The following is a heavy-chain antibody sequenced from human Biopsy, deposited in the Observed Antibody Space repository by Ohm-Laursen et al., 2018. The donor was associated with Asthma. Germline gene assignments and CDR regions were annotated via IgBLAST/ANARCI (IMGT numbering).Heavy chain of an antibody. CDR1: GYNFISFA. J-gene: IGHJ3*01. V-gene: IGHV1-3*04. CDR3: ARTYYDFLTGQVKDVFGV. Sequence: GSSVKVSCKVSGYNFISFAIHWVRQAPGQRLEWMGWVNTGNGDPKYSQKFQGRVTITRDTSASTAYMELRSLRSEDTATYYCARTYYDFLTGQVKDVFGVWGQGTMVTVSS. D-gene: IGHD3-9*01. CDR2: VNTGNGDP.